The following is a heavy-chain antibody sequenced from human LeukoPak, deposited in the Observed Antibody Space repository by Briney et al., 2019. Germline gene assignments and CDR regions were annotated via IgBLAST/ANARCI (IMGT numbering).Heavy chain of an antibody. CDR3: ARVGSSWHYFGY. CDR1: GGSMSSYY. J-gene: IGHJ4*02. D-gene: IGHD6-13*01. Sequence: SETLSLTCTVSGGSMSSYYWSWIRQPAGKGLEWIGRIYTSGSTNYNPSLKSRVTMSVDTSKNQFSLNLNSVTAADTAIYYCARVGSSWHYFGYWGQGTLVTVSS. CDR2: IYTSGST. V-gene: IGHV4-4*07.